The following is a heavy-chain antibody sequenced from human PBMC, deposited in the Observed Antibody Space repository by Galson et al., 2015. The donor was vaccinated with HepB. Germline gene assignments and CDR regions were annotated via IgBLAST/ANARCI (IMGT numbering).Heavy chain of an antibody. CDR2: ISGSGGST. V-gene: IGHV3-23*01. CDR3: AKAQLGYSGYDSLLSYFDY. Sequence: SLRLSCAASGFTFSSYAMSWVRQAPGKGLEWVSAISGSGGSTYYADSVKGRFTISRDNSKNTLYLQMNSLRAEDTAVYYCAKAQLGYSGYDSLLSYFDYWGQGTLVTVSS. J-gene: IGHJ4*02. CDR1: GFTFSSYA. D-gene: IGHD5-12*01.